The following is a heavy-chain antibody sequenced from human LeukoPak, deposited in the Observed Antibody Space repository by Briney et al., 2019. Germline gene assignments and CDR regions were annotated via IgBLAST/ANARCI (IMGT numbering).Heavy chain of an antibody. CDR2: INPSGGST. CDR1: GYTFTSYY. Sequence: ASVKVSCKASGYTFTSYYMHWARQAPGQGLEWMGIINPSGGSTSYAQKFQGRVTMTRDTSTSTVYMELSSLRSEDTAVYYCAGTRVTTYGNNWFDPWGQGTLVTVSS. CDR3: AGTRVTTYGNNWFDP. D-gene: IGHD4-17*01. J-gene: IGHJ5*02. V-gene: IGHV1-46*01.